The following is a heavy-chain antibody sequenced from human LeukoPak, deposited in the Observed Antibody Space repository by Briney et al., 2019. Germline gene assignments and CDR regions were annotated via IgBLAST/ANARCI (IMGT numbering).Heavy chain of an antibody. CDR1: GGSISSYY. CDR3: ARGKVVAGTPGQNSWDH. Sequence: PSETLSLTCTVSGGSISSYYWNWIRQPAGKGLEWVGRSHTSGSTNYNPSLKSRVTVSVDTSKNQFSLKLSSVTAADTAVYYCARGKVVAGTPGQNSWDHWGQGTLVTVSS. D-gene: IGHD6-19*01. V-gene: IGHV4-4*07. J-gene: IGHJ4*02. CDR2: SHTSGST.